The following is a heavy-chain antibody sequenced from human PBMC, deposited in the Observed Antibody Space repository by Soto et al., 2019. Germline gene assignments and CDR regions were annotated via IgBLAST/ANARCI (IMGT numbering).Heavy chain of an antibody. CDR3: VRDGAIGEGWNDSRVSFEY. CDR2: IWYDGSNK. CDR1: GFTFSNYG. D-gene: IGHD1-1*01. Sequence: GGSLRLSCAASGFTFSNYGMHWVRQAPGKGLEWVALIWYDGSNKYYADSVKGRFTISSDNSKNTLYLQMNSLRAEDTAFYYCVRDGAIGEGWNDSRVSFEYWCQGTLVTVSS. J-gene: IGHJ4*02. V-gene: IGHV3-33*01.